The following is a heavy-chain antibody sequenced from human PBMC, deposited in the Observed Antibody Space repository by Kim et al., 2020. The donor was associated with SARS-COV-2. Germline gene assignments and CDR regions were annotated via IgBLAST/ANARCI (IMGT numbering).Heavy chain of an antibody. Sequence: SVKVSCKASGGTFSSYAISWVRQAPGQGLEWMGGIIPIFGTANYAQKFQGRVTITADESTSTAYMELSSLRSEDTAVYYCARFGRGQLGGTDYWGQGTLVTVSS. CDR3: ARFGRGQLGGTDY. CDR2: IIPIFGTA. CDR1: GGTFSSYA. V-gene: IGHV1-69*13. J-gene: IGHJ4*02. D-gene: IGHD6-6*01.